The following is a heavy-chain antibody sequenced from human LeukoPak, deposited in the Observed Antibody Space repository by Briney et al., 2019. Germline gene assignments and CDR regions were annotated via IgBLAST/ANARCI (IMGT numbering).Heavy chain of an antibody. CDR3: ARGSSSWDYFDY. V-gene: IGHV1-69*04. Sequence: GSSVKVSFKASGGTFSSYAISWVRQAPGQGLEWMGRIIPILGIANYAQKFQGRVTTTADKSTSTAYMELSSLRSEDTAVYYCARGSSSWDYFDYWGQGTLVTVSS. J-gene: IGHJ4*02. CDR2: IIPILGIA. D-gene: IGHD6-13*01. CDR1: GGTFSSYA.